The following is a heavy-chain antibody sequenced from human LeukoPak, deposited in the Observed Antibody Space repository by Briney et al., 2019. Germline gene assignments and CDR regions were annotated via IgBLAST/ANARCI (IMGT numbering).Heavy chain of an antibody. D-gene: IGHD3-22*01. CDR1: RGSISSSGYY. V-gene: IGHV4-39*01. CDR2: IYYSGST. Sequence: SETLSLTCTLSRGSISSSGYYWGWIRQPPGKGLEWIGSIYYSGSTYYNPSLKSRVTISVDTSKNQFSLKLSSVTAADTAMYFCARRRYYYDSSNKKAWFDPWGQGTLVTVSS. J-gene: IGHJ5*02. CDR3: ARRRYYYDSSNKKAWFDP.